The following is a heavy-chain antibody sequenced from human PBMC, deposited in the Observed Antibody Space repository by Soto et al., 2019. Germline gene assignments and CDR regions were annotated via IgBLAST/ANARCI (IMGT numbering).Heavy chain of an antibody. CDR1: GYSFTHYH. D-gene: IGHD1-26*01. V-gene: IGHV1-2*04. J-gene: IGHJ6*02. CDR2: INPKSGGT. Sequence: PSVEVSCQASGYSFTHYHIHWVRQAPGQGLELLGRINPKSGGTSTAQKFQGWVTMTTDTSISTASMELTRLTSDDTAEYYCAKGGAIVAAGTRVYLYNAMGVWGQGTTVTVAS. CDR3: AKGGAIVAAGTRVYLYNAMGV.